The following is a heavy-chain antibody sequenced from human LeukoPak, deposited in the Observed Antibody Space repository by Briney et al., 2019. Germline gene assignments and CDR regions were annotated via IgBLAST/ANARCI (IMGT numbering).Heavy chain of an antibody. V-gene: IGHV3-21*01. CDR2: ISTSSSYI. Sequence: GGSLRLSCAASGFTFSSYSMNWVRQAPGKGLEWVSSISTSSSYIYYVDSVKGRFTISRDNAKKSLYLQMNSLRAEDTAVYYCARGTSYDYYDSSGYLDYWGQGTLVTVSS. CDR1: GFTFSSYS. D-gene: IGHD3-22*01. CDR3: ARGTSYDYYDSSGYLDY. J-gene: IGHJ4*02.